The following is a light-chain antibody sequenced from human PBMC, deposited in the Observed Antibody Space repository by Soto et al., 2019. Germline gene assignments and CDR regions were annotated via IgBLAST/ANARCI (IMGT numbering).Light chain of an antibody. CDR1: QSISNN. J-gene: IGKJ5*01. CDR3: QQYNSSAPRT. V-gene: IGKV3-15*01. Sequence: CQSISNNLAWYQQQPGQTPRLLIYGASTRATGIPDRFSGSGSGTELTHIIRRLRSADFAVFYCQQYNSSAPRTYGQGTRLEIK. CDR2: GAS.